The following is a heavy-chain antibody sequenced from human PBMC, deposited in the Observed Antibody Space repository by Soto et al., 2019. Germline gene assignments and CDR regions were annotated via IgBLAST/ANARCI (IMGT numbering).Heavy chain of an antibody. J-gene: IGHJ4*02. Sequence: ASVKVSCKASGYTFSSYGITWVRLAPGPGLEWMGWISAYNGNTNYAQRLQGRVTMTTDTSTSTAYMELRNLRSDDTAVYYCTRDGGYSYGPLGYWGQGTLVTVSS. CDR2: ISAYNGNT. V-gene: IGHV1-18*01. CDR1: GYTFSSYG. CDR3: TRDGGYSYGPLGY. D-gene: IGHD5-18*01.